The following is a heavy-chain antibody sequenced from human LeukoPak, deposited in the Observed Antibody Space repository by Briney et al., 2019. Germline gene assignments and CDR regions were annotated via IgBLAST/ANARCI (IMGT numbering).Heavy chain of an antibody. CDR2: INHSGSN. D-gene: IGHD3-16*01. Sequence: KPSETLSLTCAVYGGSFSGYYWSWIRQPPGKGLEWIGEINHSGSNNHNPSLKRRVTISVDTPKNQCSLKLSSVTAPDTAVYYCARRVSRGSASAPTETDS. CDR1: GGSFSGYY. J-gene: IGHJ5*01. CDR3: ARRVSRGSASAPTETDS. V-gene: IGHV4-34*01.